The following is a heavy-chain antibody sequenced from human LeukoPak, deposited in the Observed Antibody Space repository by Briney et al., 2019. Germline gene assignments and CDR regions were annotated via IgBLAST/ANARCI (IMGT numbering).Heavy chain of an antibody. V-gene: IGHV3-74*01. J-gene: IGHJ4*02. CDR1: GFTLSNHW. CDR3: AKAGIGSSGYLNFDY. D-gene: IGHD3-22*01. Sequence: GGSLRLSCAASGFTLSNHWMHWVRQAPGKGLVWVSRISGDEIWTSYADSVKGRFTISRDNSKNTLYLQMNSLRAEDTAVYYCAKAGIGSSGYLNFDYWGQGTLVTVSS. CDR2: ISGDEIWT.